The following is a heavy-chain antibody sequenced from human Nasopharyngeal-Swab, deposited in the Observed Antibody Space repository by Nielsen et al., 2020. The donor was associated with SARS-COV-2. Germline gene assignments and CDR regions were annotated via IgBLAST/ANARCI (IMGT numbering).Heavy chain of an antibody. V-gene: IGHV3-21*01. CDR3: ARDSSSSLDQ. CDR1: GFTFSLYT. Sequence: GESLKISCAASGFTFSLYTMHWVRQAPGKGLAWVSSISPRSSHIYYTDSVRGRFAISRDNARNSLYLQMNSLRAEDTAVYYCARDSSSSLDQWGRGTLVTVSS. CDR2: ISPRSSHI. D-gene: IGHD6-6*01. J-gene: IGHJ4*02.